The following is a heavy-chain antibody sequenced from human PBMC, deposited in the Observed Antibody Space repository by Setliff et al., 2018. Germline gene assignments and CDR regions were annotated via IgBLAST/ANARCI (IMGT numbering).Heavy chain of an antibody. J-gene: IGHJ3*02. CDR1: GGSISSSSYY. V-gene: IGHV4-39*07. CDR3: ARVARVVLSRNAFDI. Sequence: PSETLSLTCTVSGGSISSSSYYWGWIRQPPGKGLEWIGSLKYSGSTYYNPSLKSRVTISVDTSKNQFSLKLSSVTAADTAVYYCARVARVVLSRNAFDIWGQGTMVTVSS. CDR2: LKYSGST. D-gene: IGHD2-2*01.